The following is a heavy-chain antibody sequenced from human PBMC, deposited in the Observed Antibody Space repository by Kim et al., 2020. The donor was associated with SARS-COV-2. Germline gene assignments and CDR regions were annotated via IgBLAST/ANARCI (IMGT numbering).Heavy chain of an antibody. D-gene: IGHD3-10*01. CDR2: ISWNSDGI. CDR1: GFTFVDYA. CDR3: VKDLRSIYYKGGVDY. V-gene: IGHV3-9*01. J-gene: IGHJ4*02. Sequence: GGSLRLSCEASGFTFVDYAMHWVRRPPGKGLEWVSGISWNSDGIGYADSVKGRFTISRDNAKNSLYLQMNSLRTEDTALYYCVKDLRSIYYKGGVDYWGQGTQVTVSS.